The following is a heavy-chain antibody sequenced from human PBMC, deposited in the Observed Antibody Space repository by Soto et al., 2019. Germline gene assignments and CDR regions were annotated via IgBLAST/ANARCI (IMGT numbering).Heavy chain of an antibody. CDR2: ISSNGGST. CDR3: VKDDITMVRGVITSDAFDI. J-gene: IGHJ3*02. Sequence: HPGGSLRLSCSASGFTFSSYAMHWVRQAPGKGLEYVSAISSNGGSTYYADSVKGRFTISRDNSKNTLYLQMSSLRAEDTAVYYCVKDDITMVRGVITSDAFDIWGQGTMVTVSS. D-gene: IGHD3-10*01. CDR1: GFTFSSYA. V-gene: IGHV3-64D*08.